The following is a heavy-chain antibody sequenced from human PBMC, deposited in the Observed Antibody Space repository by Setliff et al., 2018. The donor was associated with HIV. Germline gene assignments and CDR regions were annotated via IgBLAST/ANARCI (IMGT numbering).Heavy chain of an antibody. Sequence: GGSLRLSCEASGYIFTNFALHWVRQAPGKGLEWVAVIWYDGNNKYYADSVKGRFTISRDIAKNSLYLQTNSLRVEDTAVYYCAREEPFWNGYYYTYYFDSWGQGTLVTVSS. CDR3: AREEPFWNGYYYTYYFDS. D-gene: IGHD3-3*01. CDR1: GYIFTNFA. J-gene: IGHJ4*02. V-gene: IGHV3-33*08. CDR2: IWYDGNNK.